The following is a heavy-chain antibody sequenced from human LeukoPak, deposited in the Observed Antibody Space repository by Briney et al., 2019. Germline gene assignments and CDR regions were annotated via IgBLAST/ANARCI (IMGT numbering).Heavy chain of an antibody. CDR2: ISGSGGST. D-gene: IGHD3-10*01. V-gene: IGHV3-23*01. CDR1: GFTFSSYA. Sequence: PGGSLRLSCAASGFTFSSYAMSWVRQAPGKGLEWVSAISGSGGSTYYADSVKGRFTISRDNSKNTLYLQMNSLRAEDTAVYYCALSRVRFGGSYYFDYWGQGTLVTVSS. CDR3: ALSRVRFGGSYYFDY. J-gene: IGHJ4*02.